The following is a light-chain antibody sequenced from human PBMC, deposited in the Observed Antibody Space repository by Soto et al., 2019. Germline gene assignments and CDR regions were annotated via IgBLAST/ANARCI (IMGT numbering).Light chain of an antibody. CDR2: EVS. V-gene: IGLV2-8*01. J-gene: IGLJ2*01. CDR1: SSDVGGYNY. CDR3: SSYGGSDTVV. Sequence: QLVLTQPPSASGSPGQSVTISCTGSSSDVGGYNYVSWYQQHPGKAPKLMIYEVSKRPSGVPDRLSGSKSGNTASLTVSGLQAEDEADYYCSSYGGSDTVVFGGGTKLTVL.